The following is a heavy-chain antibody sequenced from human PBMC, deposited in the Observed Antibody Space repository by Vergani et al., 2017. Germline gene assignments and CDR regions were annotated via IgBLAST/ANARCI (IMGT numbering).Heavy chain of an antibody. V-gene: IGHV3-9*01. CDR3: AKATQYCSGGSCYSLGAFDI. CDR1: GFTFDDYA. J-gene: IGHJ3*02. D-gene: IGHD2-15*01. CDR2: ISWNSGSI. Sequence: EVQLVESGGGLVQPGRSLRLSCAASGFTFDDYAMHWVRQAPGKGLEWVSGISWNSGSIGYADSVKGRFTISRDNAKNSRYLQMNSLRAEDTALYYCAKATQYCSGGSCYSLGAFDIWGQGTMVTVSS.